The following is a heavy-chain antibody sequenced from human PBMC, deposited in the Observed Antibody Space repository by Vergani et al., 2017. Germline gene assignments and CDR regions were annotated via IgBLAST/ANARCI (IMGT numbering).Heavy chain of an antibody. CDR1: GFSLSTSGMC. CDR2: IDWDDDK. J-gene: IGHJ4*02. CDR3: ARREYSSSSGGFEY. Sequence: QVTLRESGPALVKPTQTLTLTCTFSGFSLSTSGMCVSWIRQPPGKALEWLALIDWDDDKYYSTSLKTRLTISKDTSKNQVVRTMTNMDPVDTATYYCARREYSSSSGGFEYWGQGTLVTVSS. D-gene: IGHD6-6*01. V-gene: IGHV2-70*13.